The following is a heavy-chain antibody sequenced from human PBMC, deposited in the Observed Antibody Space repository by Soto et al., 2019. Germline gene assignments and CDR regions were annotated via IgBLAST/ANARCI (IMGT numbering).Heavy chain of an antibody. CDR2: ITYDGTNQ. J-gene: IGHJ4*02. Sequence: QVQLVESGGGVVQPERSLRLSCAASGFTFRRYTMHWVRQAPGKGLEWVGVITYDGTNQYYADSVKGRFTISRDNSRNTLYLQMNSLRPDDTAVYYCARAPSGSYPEFDYWGQGTLVTVFS. D-gene: IGHD1-26*01. CDR3: ARAPSGSYPEFDY. V-gene: IGHV3-30-3*01. CDR1: GFTFRRYT.